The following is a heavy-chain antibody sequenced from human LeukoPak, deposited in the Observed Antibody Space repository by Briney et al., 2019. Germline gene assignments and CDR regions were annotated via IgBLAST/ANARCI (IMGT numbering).Heavy chain of an antibody. J-gene: IGHJ5*02. CDR1: GFTFSNYG. D-gene: IGHD5-24*01. CDR3: ARASDPWLQLT. V-gene: IGHV3-7*05. Sequence: PGGSLRLSCAASGFTFSNYGMIWVRQAPGKGLEWVGNIKQDGSEKRYADSVRGRFSISRDNAKTSLYLQMNSLRAEHTAVYYCARASDPWLQLTWGQGTLVTVSS. CDR2: IKQDGSEK.